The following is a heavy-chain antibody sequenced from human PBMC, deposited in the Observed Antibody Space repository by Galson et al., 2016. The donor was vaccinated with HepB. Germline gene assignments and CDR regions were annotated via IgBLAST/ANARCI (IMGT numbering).Heavy chain of an antibody. CDR2: ISYDGSNR. D-gene: IGHD6-25*01. V-gene: IGHV3-30*09. Sequence: SLRLSCAASGFSFSTYAMHWVRQAPGKGLEWVALISYDGSNRYYGDPVRGRFAISRDTSKNTLYLQLNSLRAEDTAVYYCAREHPGIAAAILDYWGQGTLVTVST. CDR1: GFSFSTYA. J-gene: IGHJ4*02. CDR3: AREHPGIAAAILDY.